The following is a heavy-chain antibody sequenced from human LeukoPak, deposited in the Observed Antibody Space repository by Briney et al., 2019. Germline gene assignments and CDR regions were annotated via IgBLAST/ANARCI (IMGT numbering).Heavy chain of an antibody. Sequence: RASVKVSCKASGYTFTSYDINRVRQAPGQGLEWMGWMNPNSGNTGYAQKFQGRVTMTRNTSISTAYMELSSLRSEDTAVYYCARGFRGSSNFDYWGQGTLVTVSS. CDR1: GYTFTSYD. J-gene: IGHJ4*02. CDR3: ARGFRGSSNFDY. CDR2: MNPNSGNT. D-gene: IGHD1-26*01. V-gene: IGHV1-8*01.